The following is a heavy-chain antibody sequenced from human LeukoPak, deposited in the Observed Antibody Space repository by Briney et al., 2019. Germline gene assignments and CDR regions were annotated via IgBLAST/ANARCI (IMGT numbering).Heavy chain of an antibody. J-gene: IGHJ5*02. D-gene: IGHD3-10*01. CDR2: IHTSGNT. Sequence: KTSETLSLTCTVSGGSISSGSYCWSWIRQPAGKGLEWIGHIHTSGNTNYNSSLKSRVTISVDTSKNQFSLKLSSVTAADTAVYYCARGGYYGSGNDFRFDPWGQGTLVTVSS. CDR1: GGSISSGSYC. V-gene: IGHV4-61*09. CDR3: ARGGYYGSGNDFRFDP.